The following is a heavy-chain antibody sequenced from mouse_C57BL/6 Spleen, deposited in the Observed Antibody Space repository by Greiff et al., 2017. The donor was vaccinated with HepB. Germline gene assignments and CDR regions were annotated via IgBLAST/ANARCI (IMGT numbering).Heavy chain of an antibody. D-gene: IGHD2-3*01. Sequence: QVQLQQPGAELVKPGASVKLSCKASGYTFTSYWMYWVKQRPGQGLEWIGEIDPSDSYTNYNQKFKGKSTLTVDKSSSTAYMQLSSLTSEDSAVYYCARRDGYPYFDYWGQGTTLTVSS. CDR2: IDPSDSYT. V-gene: IGHV1-69*01. CDR1: GYTFTSYW. CDR3: ARRDGYPYFDY. J-gene: IGHJ2*01.